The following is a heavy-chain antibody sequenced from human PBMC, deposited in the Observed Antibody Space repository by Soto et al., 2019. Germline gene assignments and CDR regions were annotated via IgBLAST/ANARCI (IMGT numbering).Heavy chain of an antibody. CDR1: ESTVRRDW. J-gene: IGHJ4*02. Sequence: EVHLVESGGGLVQTGGSLRLSCAISESTVRRDWMNWVRQAPGKGLEWVAHTNQDGSEKYYVDSVKGRFTITRDNAKNTLYLQMNSLRVGDTAMYYCSGGLGDAFWGQGTLVTVSS. CDR3: SGGLGDAF. CDR2: TNQDGSEK. V-gene: IGHV3-7*04. D-gene: IGHD1-26*01.